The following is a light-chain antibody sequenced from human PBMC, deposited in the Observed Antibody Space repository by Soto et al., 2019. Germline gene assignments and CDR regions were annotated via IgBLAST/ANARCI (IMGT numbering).Light chain of an antibody. V-gene: IGKV1-5*03. CDR2: KAS. CDR3: QHYNSYSEA. Sequence: DIQMNKSPSTLSASVGDRVTITCRASQSISTWLAWYQQKPGKAPKLLIYKASTLKSGVPSRFSGSGSGTEFTLTISSLQPDDFATYYCQHYNSYSEAFGQGTKVAIK. J-gene: IGKJ1*01. CDR1: QSISTW.